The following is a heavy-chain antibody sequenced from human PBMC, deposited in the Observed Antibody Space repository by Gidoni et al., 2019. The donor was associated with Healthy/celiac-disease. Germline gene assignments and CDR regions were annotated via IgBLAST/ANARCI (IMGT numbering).Heavy chain of an antibody. Sequence: EVQLVESGGGLVQPGGSPRLSCAASGFTFSSYWMHWVRQAPGKGLVWVSRINSDGSSTSYADSVKGRFTISRDNAKNTLSLQMNSLRAEDTAVYYCARGVKWLAYWYFDLWGRGTLVSVSS. D-gene: IGHD6-19*01. J-gene: IGHJ2*01. CDR1: GFTFSSYW. V-gene: IGHV3-74*01. CDR3: ARGVKWLAYWYFDL. CDR2: INSDGSST.